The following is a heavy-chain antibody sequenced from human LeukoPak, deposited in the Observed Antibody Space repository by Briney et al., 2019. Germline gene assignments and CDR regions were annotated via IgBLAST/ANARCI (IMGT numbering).Heavy chain of an antibody. V-gene: IGHV3-66*01. D-gene: IGHD1-26*01. CDR1: RFTVSSNY. Sequence: GGSLRLSCAASRFTVSSNYMSWVRQAPGKGLQWVSVIYTDSTTYYANPVKGRFTISRDNSKNTLYLQMNSLRADDTAVYYCAKSPGSYSFYSYMDVWGQGTTVTVSS. CDR2: IYTDSTT. J-gene: IGHJ6*02. CDR3: AKSPGSYSFYSYMDV.